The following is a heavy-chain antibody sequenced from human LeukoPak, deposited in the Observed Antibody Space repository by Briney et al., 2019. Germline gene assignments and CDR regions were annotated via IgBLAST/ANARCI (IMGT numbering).Heavy chain of an antibody. V-gene: IGHV3-74*01. CDR2: IDRDGSRI. D-gene: IGHD4-23*01. Sequence: PGGSLRLSCAVPGFTFSSYWMHWVRQAPGKGLVWVSRIDRDGSRINYADSVKGRFTISRDNGKSTLFLQMNSLRAEDAAVYYCVRGNDYGGPHYWGQGTLVTVSS. CDR1: GFTFSSYW. CDR3: VRGNDYGGPHY. J-gene: IGHJ4*02.